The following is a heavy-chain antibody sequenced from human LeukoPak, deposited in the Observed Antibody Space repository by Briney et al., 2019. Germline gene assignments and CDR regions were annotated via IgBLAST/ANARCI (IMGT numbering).Heavy chain of an antibody. CDR1: RFTLSSYW. CDR3: ARECHSGYDCDPIMDV. V-gene: IGHV3-7*03. J-gene: IGHJ6*04. D-gene: IGHD5-12*01. Sequence: GGSLRLSCAASRFTLSSYWMSWVRQAPGKGLEWVANIKQDGSEKYYVDSVKGRFTISRDNAKNSLYLQMNSLRAEDTAVYYCARECHSGYDCDPIMDVWGKGTTVTVSS. CDR2: IKQDGSEK.